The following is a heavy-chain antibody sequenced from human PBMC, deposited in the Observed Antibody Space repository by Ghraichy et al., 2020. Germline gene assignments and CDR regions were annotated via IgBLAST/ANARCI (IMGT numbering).Heavy chain of an antibody. CDR1: GGSISSYY. CDR3: ARVKGRSSGWYDFYYYYYMDV. Sequence: ESLNISCTVSGGSISSYYWSWIRQPPGKGLEWIGYIYYSGSTNYNPSLKSRVTISVDTSKNQFSLKLSSVTAADTAVYYCARVKGRSSGWYDFYYYYYMDVWGKGTTVTVSS. D-gene: IGHD6-19*01. J-gene: IGHJ6*03. CDR2: IYYSGST. V-gene: IGHV4-59*01.